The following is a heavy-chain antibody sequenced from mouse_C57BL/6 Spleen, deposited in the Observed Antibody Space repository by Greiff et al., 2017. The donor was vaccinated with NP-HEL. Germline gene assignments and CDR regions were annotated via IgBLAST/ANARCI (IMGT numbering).Heavy chain of an antibody. J-gene: IGHJ1*03. CDR2: SRNKANDYTT. V-gene: IGHV7-1*01. CDR1: GFTFSDFY. CDR3: ARDADGYYGYFDV. D-gene: IGHD2-3*01. Sequence: EVHLVESGGGLVQSGRSLRLSCATSGFTFSDFYMEWVRQAPGKGLEWIAASRNKANDYTTEYSASVKGRFIVSRDTSQSILYLQMNALRAEDTAIYYCARDADGYYGYFDVWGTGTTVTVSS.